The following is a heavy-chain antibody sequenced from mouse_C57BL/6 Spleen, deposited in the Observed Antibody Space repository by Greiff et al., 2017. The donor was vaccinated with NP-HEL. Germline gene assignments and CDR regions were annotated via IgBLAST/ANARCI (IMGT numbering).Heavy chain of an antibody. V-gene: IGHV2-2*01. CDR3: ARNYDYDYDGYAMDY. J-gene: IGHJ4*01. Sequence: QVQLKESGPGLVQPSQSLSITCTVSGFSLTSYGVHWVRQSPGKGLEWLGVIWSGGSTDYNAAFITRLSISKDNSKSEVFFTRNSPQADDTAIYYCARNYDYDYDGYAMDYWGQGTSVTVSS. CDR2: IWSGGST. D-gene: IGHD2-4*01. CDR1: GFSLTSYG.